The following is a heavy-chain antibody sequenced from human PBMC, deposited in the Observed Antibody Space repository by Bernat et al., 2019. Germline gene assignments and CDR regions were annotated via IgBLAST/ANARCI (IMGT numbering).Heavy chain of an antibody. Sequence: QVQLLQSGTDVKKPGASLRVSCKASGYTFINYGITWVRQAPGQGLEWMGWINHYNGNTTYAQTVQGRVSMTTDPSTSTAYMEMTSLRSHDTAVYYCAAAPSKVPAANIWFDPWGQGTLVTVSS. J-gene: IGHJ5*01. V-gene: IGHV1-18*01. D-gene: IGHD2-2*01. CDR2: INHYNGNT. CDR3: AAAPSKVPAANIWFDP. CDR1: GYTFINYG.